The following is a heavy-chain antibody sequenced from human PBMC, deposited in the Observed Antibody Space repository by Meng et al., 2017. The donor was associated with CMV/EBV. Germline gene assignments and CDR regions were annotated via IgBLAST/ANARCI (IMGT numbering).Heavy chain of an antibody. CDR3: ARESTRKHFQH. D-gene: IGHD2-2*01. V-gene: IGHV3-21*01. J-gene: IGHJ1*01. CDR1: GFTFSVNG. Sequence: WSGSGFTFSVNGMNWVRQAPGKGLEWVSSISSSSSYIYYADSVKGRFTISRDNAKNSLYLQMNSLRAEDTAVYYCARESTRKHFQHWGQGTLVPVSS. CDR2: ISSSSSYI.